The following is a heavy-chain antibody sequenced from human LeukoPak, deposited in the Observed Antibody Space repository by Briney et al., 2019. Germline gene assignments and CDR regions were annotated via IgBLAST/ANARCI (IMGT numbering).Heavy chain of an antibody. D-gene: IGHD3-10*01. J-gene: IGHJ4*02. Sequence: GGSLRLSCAASGFTFRSYAMGWVRQAPGKGLERVSAITGGGGTTFYADSVKGRFTISRDNSKNTLYLQMNSLRVEDTAVYYCAKDLPVMVRGTILYFDYWGQGTLVTVSS. CDR3: AKDLPVMVRGTILYFDY. V-gene: IGHV3-23*01. CDR1: GFTFRSYA. CDR2: ITGGGGTT.